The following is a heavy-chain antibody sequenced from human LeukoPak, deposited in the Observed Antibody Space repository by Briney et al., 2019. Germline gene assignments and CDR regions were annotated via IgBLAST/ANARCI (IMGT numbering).Heavy chain of an antibody. CDR2: IYHSGST. CDR3: ARGPSIEGLLDPLYGHDAFGI. J-gene: IGHJ3*02. D-gene: IGHD3/OR15-3a*01. V-gene: IGHV4-4*02. CDR1: GGSISSDTW. Sequence: SGTLSLTCAVSGGSISSDTWWSWVRQPPGKGLEWIGEIYHSGSTNYNPSLKSRVTILVDKSKNQFSLKLSSVTAADTALYYCARGPSIEGLLDPLYGHDAFGIWGQGTMVTVSS.